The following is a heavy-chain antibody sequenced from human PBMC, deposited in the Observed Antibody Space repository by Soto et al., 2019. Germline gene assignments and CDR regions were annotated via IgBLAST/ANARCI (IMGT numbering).Heavy chain of an antibody. CDR1: GFTFSTHA. V-gene: IGHV3-23*01. CDR2: LSRGGGST. D-gene: IGHD5-12*01. Sequence: EAQLLESGGGSVQPGGFLRLSWPASGFTFSTHAMSWFRQAPGKGLEWISGLSRGGGSTYYVDSVKGRFTISRDNAKNTLDLIMKSLRVEDTALYYCARDGQYRTDGFDIWGQGTMVTVSS. CDR3: ARDGQYRTDGFDI. J-gene: IGHJ3*02.